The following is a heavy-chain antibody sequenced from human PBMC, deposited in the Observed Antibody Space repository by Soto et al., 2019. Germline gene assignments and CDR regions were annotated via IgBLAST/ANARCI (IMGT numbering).Heavy chain of an antibody. CDR3: ASPDYYDSSGYVY. Sequence: PGGSLRLSCAASGFTFSSYGMHWVRQAPGKGLEWVAVIWYDGSNKYYADSVKGRFTISRDNSKNTLYLQMNSLRAEDTAVYYCASPDYYDSSGYVYWGQGTLVTVSS. V-gene: IGHV3-33*01. CDR1: GFTFSSYG. D-gene: IGHD3-22*01. J-gene: IGHJ4*02. CDR2: IWYDGSNK.